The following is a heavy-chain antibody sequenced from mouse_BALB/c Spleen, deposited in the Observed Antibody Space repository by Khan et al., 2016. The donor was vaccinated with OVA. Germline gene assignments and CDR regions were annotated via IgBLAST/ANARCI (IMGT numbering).Heavy chain of an antibody. CDR1: GYTFTNYG. J-gene: IGHJ4*01. Sequence: QIQLVQSGPELKKPGETVKISCKASGYTFTNYGMNWVKQAPGKALKWMGWISTYTGEPTYADDFKGRFAFSLETSASTAYLQLNNLKNEDTATXCCTRPPHFSYVLVYWGQGTSVTVSS. CDR2: ISTYTGEP. V-gene: IGHV9-3-1*01. CDR3: TRPPHFSYVLVY.